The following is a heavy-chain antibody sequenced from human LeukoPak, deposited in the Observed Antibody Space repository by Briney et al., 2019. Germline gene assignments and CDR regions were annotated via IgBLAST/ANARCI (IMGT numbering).Heavy chain of an antibody. CDR1: GFXFTSYW. Sequence: GESLKISCNASGFXFTSYWICWVRQMPGKGLEWMGIIYPANSDTRYSPSLQGQVTISADKSISTAYLQWSSLKASDTAMYYCARQGTGEIDFWGQGTLVTVSS. CDR3: ARQGTGEIDF. CDR2: IYPANSDT. J-gene: IGHJ4*02. V-gene: IGHV5-51*01. D-gene: IGHD7-27*01.